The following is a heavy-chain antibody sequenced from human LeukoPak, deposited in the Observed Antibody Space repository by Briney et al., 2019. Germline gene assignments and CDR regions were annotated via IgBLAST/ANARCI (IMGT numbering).Heavy chain of an antibody. CDR1: GYTFTSYA. V-gene: IGHV1-3*01. CDR3: GRGAFSRGWLNSYYYGRDV. Sequence: GASVKVSCKASGYTFTSYAMHWVRQAPGQRLEWMGWINAGNGNTKYSQKFQGRVTITRDTSASTAYMELSRLRSEDTAVYYCGRGAFSRGWLNSYYYGRDVGAQGTTVTVPS. CDR2: INAGNGNT. D-gene: IGHD3-9*01. J-gene: IGHJ6*02.